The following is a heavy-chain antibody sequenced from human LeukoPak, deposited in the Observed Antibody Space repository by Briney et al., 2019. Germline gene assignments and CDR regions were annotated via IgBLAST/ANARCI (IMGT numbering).Heavy chain of an antibody. Sequence: HPGGSLRLSCAVSGITFSNFAMHWVRQAPGKGLEYVSGISGNGRNTFYTNSVKGRFTISRDNSKNTLYLQMGSLRPEDMAVYYCARVNRDDYGDYASDHWGQGTLVTVSS. CDR2: ISGNGRNT. D-gene: IGHD4-17*01. J-gene: IGHJ4*02. CDR1: GITFSNFA. V-gene: IGHV3-64*01. CDR3: ARVNRDDYGDYASDH.